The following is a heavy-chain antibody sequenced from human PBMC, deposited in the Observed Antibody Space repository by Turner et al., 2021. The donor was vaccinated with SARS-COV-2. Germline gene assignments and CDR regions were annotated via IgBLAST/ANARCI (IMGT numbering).Heavy chain of an antibody. Sequence: EVQLVESGGGLVQPGGSLRLSCAASGFTVSSNYMSWVSQAPGKGLEWVSVIYSGGSTYYADSVKGRFTISRHNSKNTLYLQMNSLGAEDTAVYYCARETWGRDPDYWGQGTLVTVSS. J-gene: IGHJ4*02. CDR1: GFTVSSNY. D-gene: IGHD3-16*01. CDR2: IYSGGST. V-gene: IGHV3-53*04. CDR3: ARETWGRDPDY.